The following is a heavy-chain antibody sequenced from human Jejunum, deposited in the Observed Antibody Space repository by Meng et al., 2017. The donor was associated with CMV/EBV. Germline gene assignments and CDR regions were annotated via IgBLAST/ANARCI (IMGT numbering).Heavy chain of an antibody. J-gene: IGHJ5*02. CDR1: GDSITSNTFY. CDR2: IYSSGST. D-gene: IGHD1-26*01. Sequence: QRQLQESGPGLVKPSETRSLPVTVSGDSITSNTFYWGWIRQPPGKGLEWIGSIYSSGSTYYNPSLKSRVTISIDTSKNQFSLKLSSVTAADTAVYYCARGQRSYSGSYPEWFDPWGQGTLVTVSS. V-gene: IGHV4-39*07. CDR3: ARGQRSYSGSYPEWFDP.